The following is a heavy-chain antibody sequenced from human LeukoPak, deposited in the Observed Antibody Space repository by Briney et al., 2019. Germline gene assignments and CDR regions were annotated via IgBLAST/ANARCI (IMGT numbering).Heavy chain of an antibody. V-gene: IGHV3-23*01. CDR2: ISASGGTT. D-gene: IGHD1-26*01. CDR1: GFTFSSHV. J-gene: IGHJ4*02. CDR3: ATLVGATLADY. Sequence: GGSLRLSCAASGFTFSSHVVSWVRQAPGKGLEWVSGISASGGTTYYADSVKGRFTISRDNSKNTLYLQMNSLRAEDTAVYYCATLVGATLADYWGQGTLVTVSS.